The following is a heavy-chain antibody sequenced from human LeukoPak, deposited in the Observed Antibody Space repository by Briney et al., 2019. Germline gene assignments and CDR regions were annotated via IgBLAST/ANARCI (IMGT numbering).Heavy chain of an antibody. Sequence: VASVKVSCKVSGYTLTELSMHWVRQAPGKGLEWMGGFDPEDGETIYAQKFQGRVTMTEDTSTDTAYMELSSLRSEDTAVYYCALRLVVTATGMRPFEDWGQGTLVTVSS. CDR3: ALRLVVTATGMRPFED. D-gene: IGHD2-21*02. CDR1: GYTLTELS. J-gene: IGHJ4*02. V-gene: IGHV1-24*01. CDR2: FDPEDGET.